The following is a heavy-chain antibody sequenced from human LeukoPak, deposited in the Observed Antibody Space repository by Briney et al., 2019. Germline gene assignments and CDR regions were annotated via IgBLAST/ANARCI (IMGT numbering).Heavy chain of an antibody. CDR3: ARRLISAAGLDX. CDR1: GYIFTIYG. CDR2: ISGYNGNT. J-gene: IGHJ6*02. V-gene: IGHV1-18*01. Sequence: ASVKVSCKASGYIFTIYGITWVRQAPGQGLEWMGWISGYNGNTNYAEKFQDRVTMTTDTSMNTAFLELRSLKSDDTAVYYCARRLISAAGLDXWGQGSTVTVSS. D-gene: IGHD2-15*01.